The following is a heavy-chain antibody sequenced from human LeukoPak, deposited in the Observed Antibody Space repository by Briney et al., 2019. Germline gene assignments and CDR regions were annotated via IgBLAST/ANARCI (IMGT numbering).Heavy chain of an antibody. CDR1: GGSFSGYY. D-gene: IGHD6-13*01. CDR3: TRSADIDSSSWYLNY. CDR2: INHSGST. J-gene: IGHJ4*02. V-gene: IGHV4-34*01. Sequence: SETLSLTCAVYGGSFSGYYWSWIRQSPGQGLEWIGEINHSGSTNYNPSLESRVTISVDTSKNQFSLKLSSVTAADTAVFYCTRSADIDSSSWYLNYWGQGILVTVSS.